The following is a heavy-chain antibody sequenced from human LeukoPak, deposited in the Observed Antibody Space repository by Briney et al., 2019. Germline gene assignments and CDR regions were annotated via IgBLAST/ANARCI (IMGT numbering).Heavy chain of an antibody. J-gene: IGHJ5*02. V-gene: IGHV4-59*01. CDR1: GGSLSGYY. CDR3: VRSKSGTYGWFDP. Sequence: PSETLSLTCTVSGGSLSGYYWSWIRQPPGKGLEWIGFIYYTGDTKYNPSLKSRLTISVDTSKNQFSLKVSSVTAADTAVYYCVRSKSGTYGWFDPWGQGTLVTVSS. D-gene: IGHD4-17*01. CDR2: IYYTGDT.